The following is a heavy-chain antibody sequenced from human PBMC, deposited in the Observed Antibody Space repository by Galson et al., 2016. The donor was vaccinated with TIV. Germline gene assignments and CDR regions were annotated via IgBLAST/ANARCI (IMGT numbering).Heavy chain of an antibody. D-gene: IGHD1/OR15-1a*01. CDR3: ARDRTLPGYYYNGMDV. J-gene: IGHJ6*02. Sequence: CAISGDSVSSNSAWNWIRQSPSRGLEWLGRTYYRSKWYNDYALSVKSRITINPDTSKNQFSLQLNSMTPEYTAVFYCARDRTLPGYYYNGMDVWGQVTTVTVSS. CDR2: TYYRSKWYN. CDR1: GDSVSSNSA. V-gene: IGHV6-1*01.